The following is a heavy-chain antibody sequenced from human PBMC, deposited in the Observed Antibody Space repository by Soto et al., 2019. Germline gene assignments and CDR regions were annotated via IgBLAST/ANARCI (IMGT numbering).Heavy chain of an antibody. CDR1: GGPFSSYA. D-gene: IGHD4-17*01. CDR3: ARDRTFYGDGNWFDP. CDR2: IIPILGIA. V-gene: IGHV1-69*04. Sequence: GGSMKGSCKASGGPFSSYAVSLGRQAPGQGLEWMGRIIPILGIANYAQKFQGRVTITADKSTSTAYMELSSLRSEDTAVYYCARDRTFYGDGNWFDPWGQGTLVTVSS. J-gene: IGHJ5*02.